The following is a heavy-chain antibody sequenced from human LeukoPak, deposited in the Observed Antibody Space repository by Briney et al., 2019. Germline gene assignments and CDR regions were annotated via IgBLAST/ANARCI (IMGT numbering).Heavy chain of an antibody. Sequence: GGSLRLSCAASGLTFDDYTMHWVRQAPGKGLEWVSGISWNSGSIGYADSVKGRFTISRDNAKNSLYLQMNSLRAEDTALYYCAKDPAAMGEYFQHWGQGTLVTVSS. CDR3: AKDPAAMGEYFQH. V-gene: IGHV3-9*01. CDR2: ISWNSGSI. D-gene: IGHD2-2*01. J-gene: IGHJ1*01. CDR1: GLTFDDYT.